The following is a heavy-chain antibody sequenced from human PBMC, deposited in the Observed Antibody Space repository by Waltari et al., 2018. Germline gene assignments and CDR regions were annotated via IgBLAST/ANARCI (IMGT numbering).Heavy chain of an antibody. CDR1: GYDFATHW. Sequence: EVQLVQSGAEVTKPGESLKISCNVSGYDFATHWIGWVRQMPGKGLEWMGPFLPEDSDRRYSPSFQGQVTMSADRSISIAYLHLNNLKTSDTAIYYCARQHLGELSFFSHWGQGTLVTVSS. J-gene: IGHJ4*02. V-gene: IGHV5-51*01. D-gene: IGHD3-16*02. CDR2: FLPEDSDR. CDR3: ARQHLGELSFFSH.